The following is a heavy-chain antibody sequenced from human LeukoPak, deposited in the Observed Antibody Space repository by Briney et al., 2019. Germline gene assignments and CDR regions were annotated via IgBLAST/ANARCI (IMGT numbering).Heavy chain of an antibody. CDR2: IYYSGST. Sequence: PSETLSLTCTVSGGSISSYYWSWIRQPPGKGLEWIGYIYYSGSTNYNPSLKSRVTISVDTSKNQFSLKLSSVTAADTAVYYCARDYSPATGAFDYWGQGTLVTVSS. J-gene: IGHJ4*02. D-gene: IGHD7-27*01. CDR1: GGSISSYY. CDR3: ARDYSPATGAFDY. V-gene: IGHV4-59*01.